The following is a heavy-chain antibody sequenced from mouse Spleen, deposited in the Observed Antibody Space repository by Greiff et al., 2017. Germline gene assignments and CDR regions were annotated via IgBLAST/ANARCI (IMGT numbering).Heavy chain of an antibody. CDR3: ARHEGYYDFDY. V-gene: IGHV5-6-2*01. CDR1: GFTFSSYA. Sequence: DVKLVESGGGLVKPGGSLKLSCAASGFTFSSYAMSWVRQTPEKRLEWVAAINSNGGSTYYPDTVKDRFTISRDNAKNTLYLQMSSLRSEDTALYYCARHEGYYDFDYWGQGTTLTVSS. CDR2: INSNGGST. D-gene: IGHD2-3*01. J-gene: IGHJ2*01.